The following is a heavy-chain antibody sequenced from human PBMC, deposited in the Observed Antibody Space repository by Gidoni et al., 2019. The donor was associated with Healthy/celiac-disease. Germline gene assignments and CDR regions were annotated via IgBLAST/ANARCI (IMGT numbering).Heavy chain of an antibody. CDR2: IYTSGST. J-gene: IGHJ6*03. D-gene: IGHD2-2*01. Sequence: QVQLQESGPGLVKPSETLSLTCTVSGGSISSYSWSWIRQPAGKGLEWIGRIYTSGSTNYNPSLKSRVTMSVDTSKNQFSLKLSSVTAADTAVYYCARDSPLYCSSTSCPRTYYYYMDVWGKGTTVTVSS. CDR3: ARDSPLYCSSTSCPRTYYYYMDV. CDR1: GGSISSYS. V-gene: IGHV4-4*07.